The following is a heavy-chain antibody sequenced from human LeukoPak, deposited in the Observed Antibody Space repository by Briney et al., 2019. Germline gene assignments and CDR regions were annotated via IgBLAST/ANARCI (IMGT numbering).Heavy chain of an antibody. CDR2: FSYTGST. D-gene: IGHD2/OR15-2a*01. V-gene: IGHV4-30-4*08. Sequence: LRLSCAASGFTVSSNYMSWVRQPPGKGLEWIGYFSYTGSTYYNPSVKSRVSISVDTSKNQFSLKLTSVTAADTAVYYCARALNGYFYAFDSWGQGTLVTVSS. CDR1: GFTVSSNY. J-gene: IGHJ4*02. CDR3: ARALNGYFYAFDS.